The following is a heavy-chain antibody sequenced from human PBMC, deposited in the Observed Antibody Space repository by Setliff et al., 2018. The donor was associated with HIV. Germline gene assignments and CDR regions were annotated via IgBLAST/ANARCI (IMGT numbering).Heavy chain of an antibody. V-gene: IGHV1-69*05. CDR1: GGIFSRFA. Sequence: ASVKVSCKASGGIFSRFAFSWVRQAPGQGLEWMGGIIPIFGTPNYAQKFQCRVTITTDESTNTVYMELYSLTSEDTAIYYCASSAGAVPTTAPYGDYYYYFYMDVWGKGTTVTVSS. CDR3: ASSAGAVPTTAPYGDYYYYFYMDV. CDR2: IIPIFGTP. D-gene: IGHD1-1*01. J-gene: IGHJ6*03.